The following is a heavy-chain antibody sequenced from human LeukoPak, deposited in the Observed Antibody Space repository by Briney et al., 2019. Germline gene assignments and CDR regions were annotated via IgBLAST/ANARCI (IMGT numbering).Heavy chain of an antibody. CDR3: ARMHSRHITIFEPDHFDY. V-gene: IGHV4-39*01. D-gene: IGHD3-3*01. CDR1: GGSISSSNYY. CDR2: IYYSGST. J-gene: IGHJ4*02. Sequence: ASETLSLTCAVSGGSISSSNYYWGWIRQPPGKGLEWIGSIYYSGSTYFNPSLKSRVTISVDTSKNQFSLKLSSVTAADTAVYYCARMHSRHITIFEPDHFDYWGQGTLVTVSS.